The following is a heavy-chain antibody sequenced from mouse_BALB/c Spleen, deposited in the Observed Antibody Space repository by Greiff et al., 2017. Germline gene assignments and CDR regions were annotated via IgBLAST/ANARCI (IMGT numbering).Heavy chain of an antibody. D-gene: IGHD2-12*01. CDR3: ARDYDPFYYAMDY. V-gene: IGHV5-6-3*01. J-gene: IGHJ4*01. CDR1: GFTFSSYG. CDR2: INSNGGST. Sequence: DVHLVESGGGLVQPGGSLKLSCAASGFTFSSYGMSWVRQTPDKRLELVATINSNGGSTYYPDSVKGRFTISRDNAKNTLYLQMSSLKSEDTAMYYCARDYDPFYYAMDYWGQGTSVTVSS.